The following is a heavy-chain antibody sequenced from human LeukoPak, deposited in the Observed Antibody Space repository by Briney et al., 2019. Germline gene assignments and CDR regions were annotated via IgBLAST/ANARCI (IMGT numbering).Heavy chain of an antibody. D-gene: IGHD6-19*01. J-gene: IGHJ4*02. CDR1: RGTFSSYT. V-gene: IGHV1-69*02. CDR3: ARGRQVAVAGTLDY. CDR2: IIPILGIA. Sequence: GASEKVSCKASRGTFSSYTISWVRQAPGQGLEWMGRIIPILGIANYAQKFQGRVTITADKSTSTAYMELSSLRSEDTAVYYCARGRQVAVAGTLDYWGQGTLVTVSS.